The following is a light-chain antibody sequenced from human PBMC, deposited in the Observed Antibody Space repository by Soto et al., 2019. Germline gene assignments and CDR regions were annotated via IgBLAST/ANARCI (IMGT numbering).Light chain of an antibody. CDR1: QSISTN. V-gene: IGKV1-39*01. CDR3: KQSYSTPLT. J-gene: IGKJ4*01. CDR2: GAS. Sequence: DIQMTQSPSSLSASVGDSVTITCRASQSISTNLHWYQQKAGKAPNLLIFGASNLQSGVPSRFSGSGSGTDFTLTIGSLQPEDFATYYCKQSYSTPLTFGGGTKVEIK.